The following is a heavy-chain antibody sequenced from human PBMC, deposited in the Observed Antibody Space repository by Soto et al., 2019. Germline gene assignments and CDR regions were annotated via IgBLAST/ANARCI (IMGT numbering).Heavy chain of an antibody. D-gene: IGHD5-12*01. Sequence: PSETLFLTCTVSGGSISSYYWSWIRQPPGKGLEWIGYIYYSGSTNYNPSLKSRVTISIDTSKNQFSLKLSSVTAADTAVYYCAAGYDSVNPFDYWGQGTLVTVSS. CDR1: GGSISSYY. J-gene: IGHJ4*02. CDR2: IYYSGST. V-gene: IGHV4-59*01. CDR3: AAGYDSVNPFDY.